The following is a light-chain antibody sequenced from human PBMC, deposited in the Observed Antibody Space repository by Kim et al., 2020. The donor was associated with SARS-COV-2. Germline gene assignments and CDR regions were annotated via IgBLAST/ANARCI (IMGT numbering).Light chain of an antibody. CDR1: NSDIGGSDY. CDR2: DVN. V-gene: IGLV2-11*01. J-gene: IGLJ3*02. Sequence: QSALTQPRSVSGSPGQSVTISCTGTNSDIGGSDYVSWYQQHPGKAPKLMIHDVNKRPSGVPDRFSGSKSGNTASLTISGLQAEDEADYHCFSYAGSYTFWVFGGGTQVTVL. CDR3: FSYAGSYTFWV.